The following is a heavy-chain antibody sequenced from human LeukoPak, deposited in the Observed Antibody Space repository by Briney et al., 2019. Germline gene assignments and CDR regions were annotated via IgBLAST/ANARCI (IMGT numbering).Heavy chain of an antibody. CDR3: ARVRGYCSSTSCYPAEYFQH. V-gene: IGHV3-23*01. CDR2: ISGSGGST. Sequence: PGGSLRLSCAASGFTFSSYAMSWVRQAPGKGLEWVSAISGSGGSTYYADSVKGRFTISRDNAKNTLYLQMNSLRAEDTAVYYCARVRGYCSSTSCYPAEYFQHWGQGTLVTVSS. D-gene: IGHD2-2*01. CDR1: GFTFSSYA. J-gene: IGHJ1*01.